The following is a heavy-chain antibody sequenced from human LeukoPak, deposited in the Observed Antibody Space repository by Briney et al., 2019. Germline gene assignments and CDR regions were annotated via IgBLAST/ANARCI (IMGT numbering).Heavy chain of an antibody. V-gene: IGHV3-23*01. Sequence: GGSLRLSCAASGFTFSNYAMSWVRQAPGEGLEWVSAITGGGSGIYYADSMKSRFTISRDNSKNTLYLQINGLRAEDTAVYYCAKWGDYDVLTGYYVSDYWGQGTLVTVS. CDR1: GFTFSNYA. CDR3: AKWGDYDVLTGYYVSDY. D-gene: IGHD3-9*01. CDR2: ITGGGSGI. J-gene: IGHJ4*02.